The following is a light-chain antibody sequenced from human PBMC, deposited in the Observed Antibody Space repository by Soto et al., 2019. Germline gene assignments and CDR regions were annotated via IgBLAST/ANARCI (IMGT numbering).Light chain of an antibody. V-gene: IGKV1-9*01. J-gene: IGKJ2*01. Sequence: IQLTQSPSSLSASVGDRVTLTRRASQDINKFLAWFQQTPGKAPKLLVYSASTLHSGVPSRFSGSGSGTDFALTISSLQPEDFATYYCQLLKTYPYTYGQGTRLDIK. CDR2: SAS. CDR3: QLLKTYPYT. CDR1: QDINKF.